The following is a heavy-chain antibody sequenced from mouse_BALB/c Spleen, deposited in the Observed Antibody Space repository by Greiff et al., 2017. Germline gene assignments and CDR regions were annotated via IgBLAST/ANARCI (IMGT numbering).Heavy chain of an antibody. CDR2: IDPANGNT. V-gene: IGHV14-3*02. CDR3: ARGYYGSRWFAY. J-gene: IGHJ3*01. D-gene: IGHD1-1*01. CDR1: GYTFTSYV. Sequence: VQLQQSGPELVKPGASVKMSCKASGYTFTSYVMHWVKQKPGQGLEWIGRIDPANGNTKYDPKFQGKATITADTSSNTAYLQLSSLTSEDTAVYYCARGYYGSRWFAYWGQGTLVTVSA.